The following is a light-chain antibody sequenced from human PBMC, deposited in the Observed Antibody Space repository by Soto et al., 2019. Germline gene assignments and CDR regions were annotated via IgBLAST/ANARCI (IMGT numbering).Light chain of an antibody. CDR1: QSISIW. V-gene: IGKV1-5*03. J-gene: IGKJ1*01. Sequence: DIHMTQSPSTLSASVGDRVTITCRASQSISIWLAWYQQKPWKAPNLLIYKTSSLESGVPSRFSGSGSGTEFTLTISRLQPDDVATYYCQHCNGCSWTFGQGTKVEIK. CDR2: KTS. CDR3: QHCNGCSWT.